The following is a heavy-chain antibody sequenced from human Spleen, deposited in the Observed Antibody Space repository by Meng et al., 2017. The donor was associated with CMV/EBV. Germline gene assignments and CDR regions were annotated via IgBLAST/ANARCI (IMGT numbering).Heavy chain of an antibody. D-gene: IGHD6-13*01. CDR1: GFTFTNYA. J-gene: IGHJ4*02. V-gene: IGHV3-23*01. Sequence: GGSLRLSCAVSGFTFTNYAMSWVRQAPGQGLEWVSAIGGSGDTTYYADSVRGRFTISRDNSKNTLYLQMNSLRAEDTAVYYCAKLLEGSWFVLDYWGQGTLVTVSS. CDR2: IGGSGDTT. CDR3: AKLLEGSWFVLDY.